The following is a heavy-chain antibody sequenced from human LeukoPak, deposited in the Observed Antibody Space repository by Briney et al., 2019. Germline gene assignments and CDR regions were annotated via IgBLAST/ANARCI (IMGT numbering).Heavy chain of an antibody. V-gene: IGHV3-23*01. CDR1: GFTFSSYA. D-gene: IGHD2-15*01. J-gene: IGHJ3*02. CDR3: ARDRPTVVVVAATRFDI. Sequence: GGSLRLSCAASGFTFSSYAMSWVRQAPGKGLEWVSAISGSGGSTYYADSVKGRFTISRDNSKNTLYLQMNSLRAEDTAVYYCARDRPTVVVVAATRFDIWGQGTMVTVSS. CDR2: ISGSGGST.